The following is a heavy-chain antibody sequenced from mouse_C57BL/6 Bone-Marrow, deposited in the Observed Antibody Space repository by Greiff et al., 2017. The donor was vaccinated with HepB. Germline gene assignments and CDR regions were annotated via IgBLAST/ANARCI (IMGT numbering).Heavy chain of an antibody. CDR1: GYTFTSYG. CDR2: IYPRSGNT. J-gene: IGHJ3*01. CDR3: ARSLGRGAFKFAY. V-gene: IGHV1-81*01. D-gene: IGHD4-1*01. Sequence: QVHVKQSGAELARPGASVKLSCKASGYTFTSYGISWVKQRTGQGLEWIGEIYPRSGNTYYNEKFKGKATLTADKSSSTAYMELRSLTSEDSAVYFCARSLGRGAFKFAYWGQGTLVTVSA.